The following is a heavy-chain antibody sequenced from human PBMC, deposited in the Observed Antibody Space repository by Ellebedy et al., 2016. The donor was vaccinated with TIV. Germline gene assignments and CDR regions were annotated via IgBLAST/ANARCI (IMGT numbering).Heavy chain of an antibody. Sequence: GSLRLSCAASGFTFSSYWMSWIRQAPGKGLEWIGRMYSGNTYYNPSLKSRVSMSADTSKNQLSLTLRSVTAADTAVYYCVRDLNLWGQGTTVTVSS. CDR1: GFTFSSYW. CDR2: MYSGNT. CDR3: VRDLNL. V-gene: IGHV4-4*07. J-gene: IGHJ6*02.